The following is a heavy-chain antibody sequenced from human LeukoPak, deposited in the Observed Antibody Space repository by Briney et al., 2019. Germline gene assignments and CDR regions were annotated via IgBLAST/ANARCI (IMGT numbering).Heavy chain of an antibody. CDR1: GYTFISYG. Sequence: ASVKVSCKASGYTFISYGISWVRQAPGQGLEWMGWISTYNGNTNYAQKLQDRVTMTTDTSTSTAYMELRSLRSDDTAVYYCARCPQFGSGGGYCYLDYWGQGTLVTVSS. J-gene: IGHJ4*02. CDR2: ISTYNGNT. V-gene: IGHV1-18*01. D-gene: IGHD2-21*02. CDR3: ARCPQFGSGGGYCYLDY.